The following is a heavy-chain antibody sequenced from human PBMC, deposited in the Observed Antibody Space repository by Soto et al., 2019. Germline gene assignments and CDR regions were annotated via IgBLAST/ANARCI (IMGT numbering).Heavy chain of an antibody. CDR2: IYSGGST. J-gene: IGHJ6*02. Sequence: GGSLRLSCAASGFTVSSNYMSWVGQAPGKGLEWVSVIYSGGSTYYADSVKGRFTISRDNSKNTLCLQMNSLRAEDTAVYYCAGSVMVFVVVTHGGGGGMDLWGQGTTVTVSS. CDR1: GFTVSSNY. CDR3: AGSVMVFVVVTHGGGGGMDL. V-gene: IGHV3-53*01. D-gene: IGHD2-15*01.